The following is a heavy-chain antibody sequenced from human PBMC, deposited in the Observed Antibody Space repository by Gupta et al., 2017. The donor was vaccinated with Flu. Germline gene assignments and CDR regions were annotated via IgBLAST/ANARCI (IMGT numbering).Heavy chain of an antibody. CDR1: A. CDR3: AKDRFGDTATIQVFDY. D-gene: IGHD5-18*01. J-gene: IGHJ4*02. V-gene: IGHV3-23*01. Sequence: ARSWVRQAPGKGLEWVSAISGSGGSTYYADSVKGRFTISRDNSKNTLYLQMNSLRAEDTAVYYCAKDRFGDTATIQVFDYWGQGTLVTVSS. CDR2: ISGSGGST.